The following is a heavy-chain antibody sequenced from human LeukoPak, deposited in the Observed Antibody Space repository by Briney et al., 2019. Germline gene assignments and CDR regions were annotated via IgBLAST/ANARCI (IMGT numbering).Heavy chain of an antibody. CDR3: GFCRAKLRYYMDV. Sequence: PGGSLRLSCAASGFTFSSYAMSWVRQAPGKGLEWVSAISGSGGSTYYADSVKGRFTISRDNSKNTLYLQMNSLRAEDTAVYYCGFCRAKLRYYMDVWGKGTTVTVSS. CDR1: GFTFSSYA. D-gene: IGHD3-3*01. J-gene: IGHJ6*03. CDR2: ISGSGGST. V-gene: IGHV3-23*01.